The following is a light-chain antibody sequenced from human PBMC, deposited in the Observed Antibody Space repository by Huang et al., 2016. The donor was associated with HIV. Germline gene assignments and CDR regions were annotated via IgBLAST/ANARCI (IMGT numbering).Light chain of an antibody. CDR3: QQYYSSPSIA. V-gene: IGKV4-1*01. J-gene: IGKJ5*01. CDR1: QSVLYSSNNKNY. CDR2: LAS. Sequence: DIVMTQSPDSLAVSLGERATINCKSSQSVLYSSNNKNYLACYQQKHGQPPKVLIYLASTRESVFPDRFSGSGSGTDFTLTISSLQAEDVAVYYCQQYYSSPSIAFGQGTRLEIK.